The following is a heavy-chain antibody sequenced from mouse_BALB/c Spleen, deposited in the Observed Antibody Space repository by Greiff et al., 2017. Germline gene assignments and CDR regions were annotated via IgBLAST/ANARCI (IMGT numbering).Heavy chain of an antibody. CDR1: GYSFTGYN. CDR2: IDPYSGGT. CDR3: ARGLYGNSYAMDY. J-gene: IGHJ4*01. Sequence: EVQLQQSGPELEKPGASVKISCKASGYSFTGYNMNWVKQSNGKSLEWIGNIDPYSGGTSYNQKFKGKATLTVDKSSSTAYMQLKSLTSEDSAVYYCARGLYGNSYAMDYWGQGTSVTVSA. V-gene: IGHV1-39*01. D-gene: IGHD2-1*01.